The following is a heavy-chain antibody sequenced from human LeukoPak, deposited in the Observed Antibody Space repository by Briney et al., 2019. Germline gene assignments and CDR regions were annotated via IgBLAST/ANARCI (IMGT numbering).Heavy chain of an antibody. D-gene: IGHD2-2*01. CDR1: GYTFTGYY. Sequence: ASVKVSCKASGYTFTGYYMHWVRQAPGQGLEWMGWINPNSGGTNYAQKFQGRVTMTRDTSISTAYMELSRLRSDDTAVYYCARGIVVPAAMNWFDPWGQGTLVTVSS. CDR2: INPNSGGT. J-gene: IGHJ5*02. V-gene: IGHV1-2*02. CDR3: ARGIVVPAAMNWFDP.